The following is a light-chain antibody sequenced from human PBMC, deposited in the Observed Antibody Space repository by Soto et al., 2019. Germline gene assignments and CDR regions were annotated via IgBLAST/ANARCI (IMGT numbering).Light chain of an antibody. J-gene: IGKJ1*01. V-gene: IGKV2-30*02. CDR2: KVS. CDR1: QSLVHSNGNTY. Sequence: EVVMTQSPLSLPVTLGQPASISCRSSQSLVHSNGNTYLNWFQQSPGQSPRRLIYKVSNRDSGVPARFSGSGSGTDFTLKISRVEAEDVGDYYCMQGTHWPGTFGQGTKVDIK. CDR3: MQGTHWPGT.